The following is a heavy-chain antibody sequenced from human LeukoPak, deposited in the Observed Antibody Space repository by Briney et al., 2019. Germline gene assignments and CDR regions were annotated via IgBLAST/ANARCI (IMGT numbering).Heavy chain of an antibody. Sequence: PSETLSLTGTVSGGSISSYYWSWIRQPPGKGLEWIGYIYYSGSTNYNPSLKSRVTISVDTSKNQFSLKLSSVTAADTAVYYYARDGDNGDYFDYWGQGTLVTVSS. J-gene: IGHJ4*02. CDR1: GGSISSYY. D-gene: IGHD2-8*01. V-gene: IGHV4-59*01. CDR2: IYYSGST. CDR3: ARDGDNGDYFDY.